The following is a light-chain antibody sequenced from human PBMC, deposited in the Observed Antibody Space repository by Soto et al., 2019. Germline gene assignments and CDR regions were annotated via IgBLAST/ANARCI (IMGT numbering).Light chain of an antibody. J-gene: IGLJ1*01. CDR1: SSDVGGYTY. V-gene: IGLV2-14*01. CDR2: EVT. Sequence: QSALTQPASVSGSPRQSITISCTGASSDVGGYTYVSWYQQHPGKAPKLIIYEVTNRPSGVSNRFSGSKSGNTASLTISGLQAEDEADYYCSSYTSSSTLYVFGTGTKLTVL. CDR3: SSYTSSSTLYV.